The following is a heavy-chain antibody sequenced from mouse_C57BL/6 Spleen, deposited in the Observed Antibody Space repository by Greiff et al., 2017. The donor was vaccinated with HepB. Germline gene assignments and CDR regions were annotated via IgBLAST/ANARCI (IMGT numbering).Heavy chain of an antibody. CDR1: GYSITSGYY. CDR2: ISYDGSN. Sequence: EVKLMESGPGLVKPSQSLSLTCSVTGYSITSGYYWNWIRQFPGNKLEWMGYISYDGSNNYNPSLKNRISITRDTSKNQFFLKLNSVTTEDTATYYCARDPHYGNYDYWGQGTTLTVSS. J-gene: IGHJ2*01. D-gene: IGHD2-1*01. CDR3: ARDPHYGNYDY. V-gene: IGHV3-6*01.